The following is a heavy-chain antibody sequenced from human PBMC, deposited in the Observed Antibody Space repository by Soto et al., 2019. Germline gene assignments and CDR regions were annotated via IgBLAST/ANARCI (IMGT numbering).Heavy chain of an antibody. D-gene: IGHD3-22*01. V-gene: IGHV4-59*12. CDR1: GGSMKNYY. CDR2: IYYSGST. J-gene: IGHJ4*02. Sequence: SETLSLTCTVSGGSMKNYYWNWFRQPPGKALEWIGYIYYSGSTRYNPSLKSRVTVSVDSSKNQFSLKLTSVTAADTGVYYCARDNGYASGLDYWGQGTLVTVSS. CDR3: ARDNGYASGLDY.